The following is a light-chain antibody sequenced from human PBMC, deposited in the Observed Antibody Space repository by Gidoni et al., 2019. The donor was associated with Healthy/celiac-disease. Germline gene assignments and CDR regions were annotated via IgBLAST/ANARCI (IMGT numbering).Light chain of an antibody. J-gene: IGKJ3*01. CDR3: QQRSNWPPIFT. V-gene: IGKV3-11*01. CDR1: QSVSSY. Sequence: EIVLTQSRDTLSLSPGERATLSCRASQSVSSYLAWYQQKPGQAPRLLIYDASNRATGIPARFSGSGSGTDFTLTISSLEPEDFAVYYCQQRSNWPPIFTFGPGTKVDIK. CDR2: DAS.